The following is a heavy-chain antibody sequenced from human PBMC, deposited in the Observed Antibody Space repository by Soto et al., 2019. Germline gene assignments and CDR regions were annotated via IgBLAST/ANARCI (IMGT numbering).Heavy chain of an antibody. CDR1: GFTFSSYA. Sequence: VQLLESGGGLVQPGGSLRLSCAASGFTFSSYAMSWVRQAPGKGLEWVSAISGSGGSTYYADSVKGRFTISRDNSKNTLDLQMNSLRAEDTAVYYCAKKLLWFGELLVPFDYWGQGTLVTVSS. J-gene: IGHJ4*02. D-gene: IGHD3-10*01. CDR2: ISGSGGST. CDR3: AKKLLWFGELLVPFDY. V-gene: IGHV3-23*01.